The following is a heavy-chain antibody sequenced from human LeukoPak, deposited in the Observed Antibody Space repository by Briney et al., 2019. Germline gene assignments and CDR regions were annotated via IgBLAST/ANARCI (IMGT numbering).Heavy chain of an antibody. CDR3: ARGISSSGWLVDH. CDR1: GFTVSSNY. V-gene: IGHV3-53*01. D-gene: IGHD6-19*01. J-gene: IGHJ4*02. Sequence: PGGSLRLSCAASGFTVSSNYMSWVRQAPGKGLEWVSVIYSGGSTYYADSVKGRFTISRDNAKNSLYLQMNTLRAEDTAVYYCARGISSSGWLVDHWGQGTLVTVSS. CDR2: IYSGGST.